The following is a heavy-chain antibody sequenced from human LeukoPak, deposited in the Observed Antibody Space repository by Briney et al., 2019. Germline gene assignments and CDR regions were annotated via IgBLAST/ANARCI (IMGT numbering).Heavy chain of an antibody. CDR1: GGSITSYY. Sequence: SETLSLTCTVSGGSITSYYWSWIRQPPGKGLEWIGYIYYSGSTNHNPSLKSRVTISVDTSRNQFSLKLSSVTAADTAVYYCARRGANSGSYSHFDLWGRGTLVTVSS. D-gene: IGHD1-26*01. CDR3: ARRGANSGSYSHFDL. J-gene: IGHJ2*01. CDR2: IYYSGST. V-gene: IGHV4-59*01.